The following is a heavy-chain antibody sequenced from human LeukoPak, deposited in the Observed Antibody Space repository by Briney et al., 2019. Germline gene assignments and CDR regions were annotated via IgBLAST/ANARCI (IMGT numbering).Heavy chain of an antibody. J-gene: IGHJ4*02. CDR1: GGSFSGYY. D-gene: IGHD1-7*01. Sequence: SETLSLTCAVYGGSFSGYYWSWIRQPPGKGLEWIGEINHSGSTNYNPSLKSRVTISVDTSKNQFSLKLSSVTAADTAVYYCARKEGITGTTFLFDYCGQGTLVTVSS. V-gene: IGHV4-34*01. CDR2: INHSGST. CDR3: ARKEGITGTTFLFDY.